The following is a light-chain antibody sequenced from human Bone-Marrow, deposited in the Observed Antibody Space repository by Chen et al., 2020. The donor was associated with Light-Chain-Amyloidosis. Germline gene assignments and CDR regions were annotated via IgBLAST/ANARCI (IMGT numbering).Light chain of an antibody. Sequence: QPVLTQPPSVSGAPGQRVTISCTGSTSNIGAGYGVHWYQQVPGTAPKLLIYDNTNRPSGVPYRFSASKSGTSASLAITGLQAEDEADYYCQSYDSSLSSSVFGGGTKLTVL. V-gene: IGLV1-40*01. CDR3: QSYDSSLSSSV. CDR2: DNT. J-gene: IGLJ2*01. CDR1: TSNIGAGYG.